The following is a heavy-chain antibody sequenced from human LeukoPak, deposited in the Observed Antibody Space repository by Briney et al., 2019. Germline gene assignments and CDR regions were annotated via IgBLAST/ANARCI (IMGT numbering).Heavy chain of an antibody. CDR2: IYYTGST. V-gene: IGHV4-59*01. CDR3: ARMSTSWYADY. J-gene: IGHJ4*02. Sequence: SETLSLTCTVSGGSISSYYWSWIRQPPGKGLEWIGFIYYTGSTNYNPSLKSRVTMTRDTSISTAYMELSSLRSDDTAVYYCARMSTSWYADYWGQGTLVTVSS. D-gene: IGHD6-13*01. CDR1: GGSISSYY.